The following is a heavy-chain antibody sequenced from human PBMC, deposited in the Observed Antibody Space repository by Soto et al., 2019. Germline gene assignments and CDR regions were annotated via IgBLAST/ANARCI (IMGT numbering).Heavy chain of an antibody. CDR1: GDSIGGVGY. CDR3: ARSGVTGIVIPSHWFDP. V-gene: IGHV4-31*03. Sequence: PSETLSLTCTVSGDSIGGVGYWSWIRQFPGRGLEWIGCISSSGSTYYNPALNNRISLSLDTSQNQFSLKLLSVTAADTAIYNCARSGVTGIVIPSHWFDPWGQGTLVTVSS. D-gene: IGHD2-21*02. CDR2: ISSSGST. J-gene: IGHJ5*02.